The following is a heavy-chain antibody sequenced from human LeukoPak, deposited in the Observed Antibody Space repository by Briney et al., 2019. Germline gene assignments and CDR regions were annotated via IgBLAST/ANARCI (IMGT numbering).Heavy chain of an antibody. CDR2: IYSSGST. V-gene: IGHV4-61*02. Sequence: PSQTLSLTCTVSGDSINSGGSYWSWIRQPAGKELEWIGRIYSSGSTNYNPSLKSRVTISVDTSKNQFSLKLSSVTAADTAVYYCASSNIVVVPDPPKFDYWGQGTLVTVSS. CDR3: ASSNIVVVPDPPKFDY. J-gene: IGHJ4*02. CDR1: GDSINSGGSY. D-gene: IGHD2-2*01.